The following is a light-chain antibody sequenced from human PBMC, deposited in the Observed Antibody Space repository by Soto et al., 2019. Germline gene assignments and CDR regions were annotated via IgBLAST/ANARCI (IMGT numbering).Light chain of an antibody. Sequence: DIHMTQSPSSLSASVGYRFTITCRASQSISKYVNWYQHKPGKAPTVLIHAASSLQSGVPSRFSGSGSGTDFFLTISSLQPEDFEVYYCQQSHSKPLTFGGGTKVDIK. J-gene: IGKJ4*01. CDR3: QQSHSKPLT. V-gene: IGKV1-39*01. CDR2: AAS. CDR1: QSISKY.